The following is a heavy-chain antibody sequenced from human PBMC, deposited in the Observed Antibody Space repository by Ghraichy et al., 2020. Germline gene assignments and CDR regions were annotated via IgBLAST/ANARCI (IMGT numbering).Heavy chain of an antibody. D-gene: IGHD2-2*01. Sequence: GGSLRLSCAASGFTFSSYSMNWVRQAPGKGLEWVSSISSSSSYIYYADSVKGRFTISRDNAKNSLYLQMNSLRAEDTAVYYCARAGGIRRAAIHFDYWGQGTLVTVSS. V-gene: IGHV3-21*01. CDR1: GFTFSSYS. CDR2: ISSSSSYI. J-gene: IGHJ4*02. CDR3: ARAGGIRRAAIHFDY.